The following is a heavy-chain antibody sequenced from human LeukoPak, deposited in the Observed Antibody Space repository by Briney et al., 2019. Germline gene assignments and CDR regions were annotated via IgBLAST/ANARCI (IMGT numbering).Heavy chain of an antibody. D-gene: IGHD5-12*01. V-gene: IGHV1-18*01. Sequence: ASVTVSCKASGYTFTSYGISWVRQAPGQGLEWMGWISAYNGNTNYAQKLQGRVTMTTDTSTSTAYMELRSLRSDDTAVYYCATERGSRYSGYDLGYWGQGTLVTVSS. CDR2: ISAYNGNT. J-gene: IGHJ4*02. CDR3: ATERGSRYSGYDLGY. CDR1: GYTFTSYG.